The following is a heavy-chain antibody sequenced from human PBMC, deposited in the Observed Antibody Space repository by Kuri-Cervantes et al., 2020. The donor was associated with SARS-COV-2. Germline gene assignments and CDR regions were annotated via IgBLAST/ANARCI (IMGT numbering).Heavy chain of an antibody. CDR2: IYTSGST. CDR3: AREYYDILTGHQLFDY. CDR1: GFTFGDYA. V-gene: IGHV4-4*07. J-gene: IGHJ4*02. Sequence: ESLKISCTASGFTFGDYAMSWFRQAPGKGLEWIGRIYTSGSTNYNPSLKSRVTMSVDTSKNQFSLKLSSVTAADTAVYYCAREYYDILTGHQLFDYWGQGTLVTVSS. D-gene: IGHD3-9*01.